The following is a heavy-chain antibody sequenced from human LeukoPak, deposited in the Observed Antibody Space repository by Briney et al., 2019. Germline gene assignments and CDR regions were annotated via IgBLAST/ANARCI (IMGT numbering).Heavy chain of an antibody. J-gene: IGHJ6*02. V-gene: IGHV3-7*03. CDR1: GFTFSSYW. D-gene: IGHD3-16*01. CDR3: ARGGGLDV. CDR2: INHNGNVN. Sequence: GGSLRLSCAASGFTFSSYWMNWARQAPGKGLEWVASINHNGNVNYYVDSVKGRFTISRDNAKHSLYLQMGNLRAEDTAVYFCARGGGLDVWGQGATVTVSS.